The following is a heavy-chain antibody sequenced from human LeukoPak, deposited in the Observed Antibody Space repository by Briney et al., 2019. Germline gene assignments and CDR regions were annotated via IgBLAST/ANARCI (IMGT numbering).Heavy chain of an antibody. D-gene: IGHD6-13*01. Sequence: GGYLRLSCTASGFTFSNAWMSWVRQAPGKGLEWVGRIKRKSDGGTTDYAAPVKGRFTISRDDSENTLYLQMNSLKTEDTAVYYCTTEYPNRPGYSSSWYTYWAQGTLVTVSS. J-gene: IGHJ4*02. CDR1: GFTFSNAW. CDR3: TTEYPNRPGYSSSWYTY. V-gene: IGHV3-15*01. CDR2: IKRKSDGGTT.